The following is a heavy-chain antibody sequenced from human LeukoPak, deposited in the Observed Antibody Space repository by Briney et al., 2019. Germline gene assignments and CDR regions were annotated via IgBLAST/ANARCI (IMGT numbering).Heavy chain of an antibody. CDR2: ISGSGGST. CDR1: GFTFSSYA. D-gene: IGHD2-15*01. CDR3: AKDKGDIVVVVAATFDY. Sequence: PGGSLRLSCAASGFTFSSYAMSWVRQAPGKGLEWVSAISGSGGSTYYADSVKGRFTISRGNSKNTLYLQMNSLRAEDTAVYYCAKDKGDIVVVVAATFDYWGQGTLVTVSS. J-gene: IGHJ4*02. V-gene: IGHV3-23*01.